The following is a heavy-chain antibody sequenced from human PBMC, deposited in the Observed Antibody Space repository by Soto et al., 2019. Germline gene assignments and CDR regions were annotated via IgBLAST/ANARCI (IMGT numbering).Heavy chain of an antibody. V-gene: IGHV4-31*03. CDR3: AREGLRGYYYGMDV. CDR1: GGSISSGGYY. J-gene: IGHJ6*02. Sequence: SETLSLTCTVSGGSISSGGYYWSWIRQHPGNGLEWIGYIYYSGSTYYNPSLKSRVTISVDTSKNQFSLKLSSVTAADTAVYYCAREGLRGYYYGMDVWGQGTTVTVSS. D-gene: IGHD3-16*01. CDR2: IYYSGST.